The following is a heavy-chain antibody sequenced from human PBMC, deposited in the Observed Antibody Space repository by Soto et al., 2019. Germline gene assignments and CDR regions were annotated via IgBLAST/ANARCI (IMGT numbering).Heavy chain of an antibody. CDR3: ARQRRDFDY. Sequence: PSETLSLTCTVSGGSISNYYWSWIRQPPGKGLQWIGYIFSSGITNYNPSLKSRVTISVDTSKNQFSLNLSSVTAADTAVYYCARQRRDFDYWGQGSLVTVSS. J-gene: IGHJ4*02. V-gene: IGHV4-59*08. CDR2: IFSSGIT. CDR1: GGSISNYY.